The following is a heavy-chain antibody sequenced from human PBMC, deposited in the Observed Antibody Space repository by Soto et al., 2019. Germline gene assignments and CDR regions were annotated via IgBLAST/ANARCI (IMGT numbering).Heavy chain of an antibody. D-gene: IGHD2-21*02. CDR1: GFTFDDYA. V-gene: IGHV3-9*01. CDR2: ISWNSGSI. CDR3: AKGSKGDLYYFDY. J-gene: IGHJ4*02. Sequence: EVQLVESGGGLVQPGRSLRLSCAASGFTFDDYAMHWVRQAPGKGLEWVSGISWNSGSIGYADSVKGRFTISRDNAKNSLYLQMNSLRAEDTALYYCAKGSKGDLYYFDYWGQGTLVTVSS.